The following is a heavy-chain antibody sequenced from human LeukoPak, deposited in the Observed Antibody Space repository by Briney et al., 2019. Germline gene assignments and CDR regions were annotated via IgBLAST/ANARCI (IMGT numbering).Heavy chain of an antibody. Sequence: GGSLRLSCAASGFTFSSYSMNWVRQAPGKGLEWVSSISSSSSYIYYADSVKGRFTISRDNAKNSLYLQMNSLRAEDTAVYYCARDPVHGDYSAGWFDPWGQGTLVTVSS. CDR1: GFTFSSYS. CDR3: ARDPVHGDYSAGWFDP. J-gene: IGHJ5*02. CDR2: ISSSSSYI. V-gene: IGHV3-21*01. D-gene: IGHD4-17*01.